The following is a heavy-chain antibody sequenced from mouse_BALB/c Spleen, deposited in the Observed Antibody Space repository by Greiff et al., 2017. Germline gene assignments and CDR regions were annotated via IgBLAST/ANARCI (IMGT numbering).Heavy chain of an antibody. CDR1: GFTFSSYA. CDR3: ARDIYYEGMDY. D-gene: IGHD2-4*01. CDR2: ISSGGSYT. J-gene: IGHJ4*01. V-gene: IGHV5-9-4*01. Sequence: EVKLVESGGGLVKPGGSLKLSCAASGFTFSSYAMSWVRQSPEKRLEWVAAISSGGSYTYYPDTVTGRFTISRDNAKNTLYLEMSSLRSEDTAMYYCARDIYYEGMDYWGQGTSVTVSS.